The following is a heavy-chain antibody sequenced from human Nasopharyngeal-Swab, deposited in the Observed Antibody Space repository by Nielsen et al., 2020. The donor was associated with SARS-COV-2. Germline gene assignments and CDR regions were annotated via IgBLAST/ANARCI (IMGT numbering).Heavy chain of an antibody. V-gene: IGHV1-18*01. Sequence: ASVKVSCKASGYTFTSYGISWVRQAPGQGLEWRGWISAYNGNTNYAQKLQGRVTMTTDTSTSTAYMELRSLRSDDTAVYYCARDSDDFWSVKNWGYYYYYGMDVWGQGTTVTVSS. J-gene: IGHJ6*02. D-gene: IGHD3-3*01. CDR3: ARDSDDFWSVKNWGYYYYYGMDV. CDR2: ISAYNGNT. CDR1: GYTFTSYG.